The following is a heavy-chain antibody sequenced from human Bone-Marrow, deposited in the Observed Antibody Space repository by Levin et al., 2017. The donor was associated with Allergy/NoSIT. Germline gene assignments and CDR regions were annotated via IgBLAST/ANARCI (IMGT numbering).Heavy chain of an antibody. CDR2: IKSYNGNT. CDR3: ARGSGSSSSGLEY. J-gene: IGHJ4*02. V-gene: IGHV1-18*01. Sequence: GESLKISCKASGYTFISYDISWVRQAPGQGLEWMGWIKSYNGNTNYAQKVQGRVTLTTDTSTSTAYMELRSLRSDDTAVYYCARGSGSSSSGLEYWGQGTLLTVPS. CDR1: GYTFISYD. D-gene: IGHD6-6*01.